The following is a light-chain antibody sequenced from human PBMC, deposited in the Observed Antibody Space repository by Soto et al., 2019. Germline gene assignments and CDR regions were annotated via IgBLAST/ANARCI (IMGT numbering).Light chain of an antibody. J-gene: IGLJ1*01. CDR2: EVH. V-gene: IGLV2-14*01. Sequence: QSAPTQPTSVSGSPGQSITISCTGTTSDVGGSNYVSWYQQHPGNAPNLIIFEVHNRPSGVSNRFSGSKSGNTASLTISGLQAEDEAEYYCSSYSGSSTPYVFGTGTKVTVL. CDR3: SSYSGSSTPYV. CDR1: TSDVGGSNY.